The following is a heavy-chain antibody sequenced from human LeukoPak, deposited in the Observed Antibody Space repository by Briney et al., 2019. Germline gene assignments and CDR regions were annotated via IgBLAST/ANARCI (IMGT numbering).Heavy chain of an antibody. V-gene: IGHV4-4*07. J-gene: IGHJ4*02. CDR1: GGSINNYY. D-gene: IGHD1-26*01. CDR2: IFTSGST. CDR3: ARALVGTANFDY. Sequence: SETLSLTCTVSGGSINNYYWSWIRQPAGKGLESIGRIFTSGSTNSNPSLKSRVTMSIDTSKKYFSLRLRSVTAADTAVYYCARALVGTANFDYWGQGTQVTVSS.